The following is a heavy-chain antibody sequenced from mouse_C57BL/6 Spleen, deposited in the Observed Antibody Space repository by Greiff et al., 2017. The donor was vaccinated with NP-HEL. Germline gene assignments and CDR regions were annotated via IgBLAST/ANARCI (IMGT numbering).Heavy chain of an antibody. CDR3: ARGALGPWFAY. CDR2: INPSTGGT. J-gene: IGHJ3*01. V-gene: IGHV1-42*01. CDR1: GYSFTGYY. Sequence: VQLQQSGPELVKPGASVKISCKASGYSFTGYYMNWVKQSPEKSLEWIGEINPSTGGTTYNQKFKAKATLTVDKSSSTAYMQLKSLTSEDSAVYYCARGALGPWFAYWGQGTLVTVSA.